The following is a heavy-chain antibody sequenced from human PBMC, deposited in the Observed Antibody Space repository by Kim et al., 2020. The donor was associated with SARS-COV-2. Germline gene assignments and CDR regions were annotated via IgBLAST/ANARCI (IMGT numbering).Heavy chain of an antibody. CDR2: INLNGGST. CDR3: ARGLNYYYYGMDV. CDR1: GFTFDDYG. D-gene: IGHD3-16*01. V-gene: IGHV3-20*01. Sequence: GGSLRLSCAASGFTFDDYGMSWVRQAPGKGLEWVSGINLNGGSTGYADSVKGRFTISRDNAKNSLYLQMNSLRAEDTALYHCARGLNYYYYGMDVWGQGTTVTVSS. J-gene: IGHJ6*02.